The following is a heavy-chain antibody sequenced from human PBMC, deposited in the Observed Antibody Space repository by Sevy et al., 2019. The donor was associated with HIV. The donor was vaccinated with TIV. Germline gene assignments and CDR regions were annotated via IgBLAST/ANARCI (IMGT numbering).Heavy chain of an antibody. Sequence: GGSLRLSCAASGFTFINHAMHWVRQAPGKGLEWVTVISYDGSNKYYADSVKGRFTISRDTSKSTVYLQMDSLRAEDTAGYYWARDLNSGYANYYYYGMDVWGQGTTVTVSS. V-gene: IGHV3-30*04. J-gene: IGHJ6*02. D-gene: IGHD5-12*01. CDR3: ARDLNSGYANYYYYGMDV. CDR1: GFTFINHA. CDR2: ISYDGSNK.